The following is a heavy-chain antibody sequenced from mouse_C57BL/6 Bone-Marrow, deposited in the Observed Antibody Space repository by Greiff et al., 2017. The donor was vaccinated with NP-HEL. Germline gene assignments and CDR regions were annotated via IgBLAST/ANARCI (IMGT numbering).Heavy chain of an antibody. CDR3: TTYYYSNSYWYVDV. D-gene: IGHD2-5*01. J-gene: IGHJ1*03. CDR2: IDPENGDT. CDR1: GFNIKDDY. Sequence: EVQLQQSGAELVRPGASVKLSCTASGFNIKDDYMHWVKQRPEQGLEWIGWIDPENGDTEYASKFQGKATITADTSSNTAYLQLSSLTSEDTAVYYCTTYYYSNSYWYVDVWGTGTTVTVSS. V-gene: IGHV14-4*01.